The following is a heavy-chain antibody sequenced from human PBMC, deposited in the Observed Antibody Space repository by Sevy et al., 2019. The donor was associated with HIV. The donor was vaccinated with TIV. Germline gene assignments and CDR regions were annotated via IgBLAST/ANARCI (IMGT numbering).Heavy chain of an antibody. D-gene: IGHD6-25*01. Sequence: SETLCLTCTVSGGSISSGGYYWSWIRQHPGKGLEWIGYIYYSGSTYYNPSLKSRVTISVDTSKNQFSLKLSSVTAADTAVYYCARALVSDYGMDVWGQGTTVTVSS. CDR1: GGSISSGGYY. CDR3: ARALVSDYGMDV. J-gene: IGHJ6*02. CDR2: IYYSGST. V-gene: IGHV4-31*03.